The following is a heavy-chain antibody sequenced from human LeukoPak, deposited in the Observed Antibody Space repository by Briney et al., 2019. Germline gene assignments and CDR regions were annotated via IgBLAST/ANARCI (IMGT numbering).Heavy chain of an antibody. J-gene: IGHJ4*02. Sequence: ASVKVSCKASVYTFTSYAMHWVRQAPGQRLEWMGWINAGNGNTKYSQKFQGRVTITRDTSASTAYMELSSLRSEDTAVYYCARSWLDYYDSSGLGYFDYWGQGTLVTVSS. CDR2: INAGNGNT. CDR3: ARSWLDYYDSSGLGYFDY. CDR1: VYTFTSYA. V-gene: IGHV1-3*01. D-gene: IGHD3-22*01.